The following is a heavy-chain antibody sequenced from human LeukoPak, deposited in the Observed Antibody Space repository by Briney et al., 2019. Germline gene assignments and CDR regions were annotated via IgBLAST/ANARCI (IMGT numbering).Heavy chain of an antibody. Sequence: GGSLRLSCAASGFTFSSYAMHWVRQAPGKGLEWVAVISYDGSNKYYADSVKGRFTISRDNSKNTLYLQMNSLRAEDTAVYYCAKSPTFGGDDYWGQGTLVTVSS. CDR3: AKSPTFGGDDY. CDR2: ISYDGSNK. D-gene: IGHD3-10*01. J-gene: IGHJ4*02. CDR1: GFTFSSYA. V-gene: IGHV3-30-3*02.